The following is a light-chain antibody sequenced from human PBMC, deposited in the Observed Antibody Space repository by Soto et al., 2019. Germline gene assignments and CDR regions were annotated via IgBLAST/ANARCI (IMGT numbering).Light chain of an antibody. Sequence: DIVLTQSPGTLSLSPGERAILSCSASQSVSSNFLAWYQQKPGQAPRLLMYAASIRATGIPDRFSASGSGTDFTITISGLEPDDFAQYFCQNYGSPPITFGGGNKIEVK. CDR1: QSVSSNF. V-gene: IGKV3-20*01. J-gene: IGKJ4*01. CDR3: QNYGSPPIT. CDR2: AAS.